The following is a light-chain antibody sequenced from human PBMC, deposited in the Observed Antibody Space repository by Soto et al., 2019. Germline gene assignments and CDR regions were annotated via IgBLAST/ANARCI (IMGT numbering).Light chain of an antibody. Sequence: DIQLTQSPSTLSASVGDRVTITCRASQSIDRWLAWYQQKLGKAPELLIHDASSLESGVPSRFSGSGSGTEFTLSINSLQPDDFATYYCQQYNHYYSFGQGTKLEIK. J-gene: IGKJ2*03. CDR2: DAS. V-gene: IGKV1-5*01. CDR3: QQYNHYYS. CDR1: QSIDRW.